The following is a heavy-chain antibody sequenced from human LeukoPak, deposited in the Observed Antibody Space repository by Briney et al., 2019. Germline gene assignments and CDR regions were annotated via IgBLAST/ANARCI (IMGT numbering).Heavy chain of an antibody. Sequence: GESLNFSCKGSGYSFTNYWISWVRQMPGKALEWIGRVDPTDSYTNYSPSFQGHVAISVDKSISTAYLQWSSLKASDTAMYYCARQGIVVADSFDPWGQGTLVTVSS. J-gene: IGHJ5*02. V-gene: IGHV5-10-1*01. CDR2: VDPTDSYT. CDR3: ARQGIVVADSFDP. D-gene: IGHD6-19*01. CDR1: GYSFTNYW.